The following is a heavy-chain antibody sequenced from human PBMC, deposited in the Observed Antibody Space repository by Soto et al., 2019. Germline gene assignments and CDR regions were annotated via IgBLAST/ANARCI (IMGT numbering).Heavy chain of an antibody. V-gene: IGHV3-7*03. CDR2: IKHDGSAK. D-gene: IGHD6-6*01. CDR3: ARGYSSSPNWFDP. Sequence: VGSLRLSCAVSGFTISSYWMSWVRQAPGKGLEWVANIKHDGSAKYYVDSVKGRFAISKDNAKNSLYLQMNSVRAEDTAVYYCARGYSSSPNWFDPWGQGTLVTVSS. CDR1: GFTISSYW. J-gene: IGHJ5*02.